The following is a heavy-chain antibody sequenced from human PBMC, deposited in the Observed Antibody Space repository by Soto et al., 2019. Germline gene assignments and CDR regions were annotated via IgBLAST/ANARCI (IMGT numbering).Heavy chain of an antibody. V-gene: IGHV1-18*04. CDR3: VRAGGAGLDD. CDR2: ISAYNGNT. Sequence: DSLQVSCKASGYTFTSYGISWVRQAPGQGLEWMGWISAYNGNTNYAQKLQGRVTMTTDTSTSTAYMELRSLRSDDTAGYYCVRAGGAGLDDWCQGTLVSVAS. D-gene: IGHD1-26*01. CDR1: GYTFTSYG. J-gene: IGHJ4*02.